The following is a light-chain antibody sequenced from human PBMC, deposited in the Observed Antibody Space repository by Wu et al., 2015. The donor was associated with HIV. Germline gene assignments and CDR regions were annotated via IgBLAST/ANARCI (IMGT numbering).Light chain of an antibody. CDR3: QKYNSAPLT. Sequence: RVTITCRASQGISNYLAWYQQKPGKVPKLLIYAASTLQSGVSSRFSGSGSGTDFTLTISSLQPEDVATYYCQKYNSAPLTFGPGTKVDIK. V-gene: IGKV1-27*01. J-gene: IGKJ3*01. CDR1: QGISNY. CDR2: AAS.